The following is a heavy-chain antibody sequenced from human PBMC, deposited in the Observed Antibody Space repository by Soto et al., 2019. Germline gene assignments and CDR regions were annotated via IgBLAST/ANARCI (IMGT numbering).Heavy chain of an antibody. D-gene: IGHD5-12*01. CDR1: GFTFSSHW. CDR2: INPDGSAT. Sequence: EVQLVESGGGLIQPGGSLTLSCAASGFTFSSHWMHWVRQPPGKGLVWVSRINPDGSATSHADSVKARFTISRDNTKNTLYVQVNSLRAEDTAVYYCARSFSGYGDYWGQGTLVTVSS. V-gene: IGHV3-74*01. CDR3: ARSFSGYGDY. J-gene: IGHJ4*02.